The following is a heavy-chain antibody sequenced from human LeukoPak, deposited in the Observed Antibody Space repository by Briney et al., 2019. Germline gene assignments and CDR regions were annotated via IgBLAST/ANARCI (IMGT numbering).Heavy chain of an antibody. CDR3: ARGPMAVTIFGVVTPHYYYYYMDV. CDR1: GYTFTGYY. V-gene: IGHV1-8*02. D-gene: IGHD3-3*01. J-gene: IGHJ6*03. Sequence: GASVKVSCKASGYTFTGYYMHWVRQAPGQGLEWMGWMNPNSGNTGYAQKFQGRVTMTRNTSISTAYMELSSLRSEDTAVYYCARGPMAVTIFGVVTPHYYYYYMDVWGKGTTVTVSS. CDR2: MNPNSGNT.